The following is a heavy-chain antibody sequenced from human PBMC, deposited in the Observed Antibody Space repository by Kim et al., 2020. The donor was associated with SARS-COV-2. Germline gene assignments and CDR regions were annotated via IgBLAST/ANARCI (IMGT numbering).Heavy chain of an antibody. Sequence: GGSLRLSCAASGFTFSSYGMHWVRQAPGKGLEWVAVISYDGSNKYYADSVKGRFTISRDNSKNTLYLQMNSLRAEDAAVYYCAKDRSGSYGVDYYYYGMDVWGQGTTFTLSS. CDR2: ISYDGSNK. CDR3: AKDRSGSYGVDYYYYGMDV. J-gene: IGHJ6*02. D-gene: IGHD1-26*01. V-gene: IGHV3-30*18. CDR1: GFTFSSYG.